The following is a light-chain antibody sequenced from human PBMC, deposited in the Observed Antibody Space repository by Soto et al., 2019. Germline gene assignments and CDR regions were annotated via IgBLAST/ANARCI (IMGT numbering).Light chain of an antibody. CDR3: QQYGSSPPIT. V-gene: IGKV3-20*01. J-gene: IGKJ5*01. Sequence: EIVLTQSPGTLSLSPGERATHSSRASQSVSSSYLAWYQQKPGQAPRLLIYGASSRATGIPDRFSGSGSGTDFTLTISRLEPEDFAVYYCQQYGSSPPITFGHGTRLEIK. CDR2: GAS. CDR1: QSVSSSY.